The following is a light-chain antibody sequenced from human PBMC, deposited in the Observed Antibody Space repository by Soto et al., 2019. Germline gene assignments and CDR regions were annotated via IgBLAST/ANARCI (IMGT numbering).Light chain of an antibody. V-gene: IGKV1-5*01. CDR1: QSISSW. J-gene: IGKJ2*01. CDR2: DAS. Sequence: DIQMTQSPSTLSASVGDRVTITCRASQSISSWLAWYQQKPGKAPKLLFYDASSLESGVPSRFSGSGSGTEFTLTISSLQPDDFATYYCQQYNSYQGTFGQGTKLEIK. CDR3: QQYNSYQGT.